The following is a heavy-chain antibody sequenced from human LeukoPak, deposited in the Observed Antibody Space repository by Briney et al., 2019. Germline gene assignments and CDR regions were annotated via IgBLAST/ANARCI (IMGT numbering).Heavy chain of an antibody. CDR2: ISGSGGST. J-gene: IGHJ5*01. D-gene: IGHD1-20*01. CDR1: GFTFSSYA. CDR3: ARDDNSDWFDS. Sequence: GGSLRLSCAASGFTFSSYAMSWVRQAPGKGLEWVSGISGSGGSTYYADSVKGRFSISRDNSKNTLHLQMNSLRAEDTAVYYCARDDNSDWFDSWGQGTLVTVSS. V-gene: IGHV3-23*01.